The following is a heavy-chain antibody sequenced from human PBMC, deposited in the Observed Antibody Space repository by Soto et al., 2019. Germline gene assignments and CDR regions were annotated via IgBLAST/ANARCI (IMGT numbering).Heavy chain of an antibody. CDR3: ARSPDSGDYVDY. Sequence: QVQLQESGPRLVQPSETLSLTCSVSGGSVSSDSYYWSWIRQPPGAGLEWIGNIYFSGTTTYNPSLESRISILGDSSKNQFSLKLSSVTAADTAVYYCARSPDSGDYVDYWGQGTLVAVSS. V-gene: IGHV4-61*01. CDR1: GGSVSSDSYY. D-gene: IGHD4-17*01. CDR2: IYFSGTT. J-gene: IGHJ4*02.